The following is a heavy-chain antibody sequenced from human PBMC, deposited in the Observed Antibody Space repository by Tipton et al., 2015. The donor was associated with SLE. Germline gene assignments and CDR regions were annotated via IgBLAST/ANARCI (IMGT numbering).Heavy chain of an antibody. D-gene: IGHD3-10*01. CDR3: ARDRGGGPTPDAFDI. V-gene: IGHV4-39*07. CDR1: GGSISSSSYY. Sequence: TLSLTCTVSGGSISSSSYYWGWIRQPPGKGLEWIGSIYYRGSTNYNPSLKSRVTISVDTSKNQFSLKLSSVTAADTAVYYCARDRGGGPTPDAFDIWGQGTMVTVSS. CDR2: IYYRGST. J-gene: IGHJ3*02.